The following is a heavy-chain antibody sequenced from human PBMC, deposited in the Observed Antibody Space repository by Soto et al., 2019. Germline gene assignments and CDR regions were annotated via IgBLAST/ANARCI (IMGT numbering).Heavy chain of an antibody. J-gene: IGHJ4*02. CDR2: MFYGVST. D-gene: IGHD2-21*01. CDR1: GSSINSSGYY. CDR3: AILPSRHVVDY. V-gene: IGHV4-39*01. Sequence: PSETLSLTCTVSGSSINSSGYYWGWIRQPPGKGLEWIGSMFYGVSTYYNPSLKSRVTVSVATYKNQFSLNLRSATAADTAVYYGAILPSRHVVDYWGQGTYVTVSS.